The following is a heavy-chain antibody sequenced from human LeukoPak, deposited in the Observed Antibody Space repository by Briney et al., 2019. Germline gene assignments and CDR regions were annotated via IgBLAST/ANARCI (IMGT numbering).Heavy chain of an antibody. CDR2: IRTDGSEQ. J-gene: IGHJ4*02. V-gene: IGHV3-7*01. Sequence: GGSLRLSCAASGSLFRTYWMTWVRQAPGKGLEWVANIRTDGSEQHYLDSVKGRFHISRDNANNSLSLQMNSLRAEDTAVYYCARGANPDDFWGQGTLVTVSS. CDR1: GSLFRTYW. CDR3: ARGANPDDF.